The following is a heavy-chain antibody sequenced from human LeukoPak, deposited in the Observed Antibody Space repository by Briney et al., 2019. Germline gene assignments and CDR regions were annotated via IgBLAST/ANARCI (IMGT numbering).Heavy chain of an antibody. D-gene: IGHD5-18*01. J-gene: IGHJ6*03. CDR3: AKERGRSYGSVPYYYYYMDV. CDR1: GGSISSYY. Sequence: SETLSLTCTVSGGSISSYYWSWIRQPPGKGLEWIGYIYYSGSTNYNPSLKSRVTISVDTPKNQFSLKLSSVTAADTAVYYCAKERGRSYGSVPYYYYYMDVWGKGTTVTVSS. CDR2: IYYSGST. V-gene: IGHV4-59*01.